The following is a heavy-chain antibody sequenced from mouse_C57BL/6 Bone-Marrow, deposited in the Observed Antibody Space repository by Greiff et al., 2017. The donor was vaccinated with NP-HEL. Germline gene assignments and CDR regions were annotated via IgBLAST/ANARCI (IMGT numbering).Heavy chain of an antibody. CDR2: IRSKSNNYAT. CDR1: GFSFNTYA. CDR3: VGLGGTGFAY. Sequence: EADGGLVQPKGSLKLSCAASGFSFNTYAMNWVRQAPGKGLEWVARIRSKSNNYATYYADSVKDRFTISRDDSESMLYLQMNNLKTEDAAMYYCVGLGGTGFAYWGQGTLVTVSA. D-gene: IGHD3-3*01. V-gene: IGHV10-1*01. J-gene: IGHJ3*01.